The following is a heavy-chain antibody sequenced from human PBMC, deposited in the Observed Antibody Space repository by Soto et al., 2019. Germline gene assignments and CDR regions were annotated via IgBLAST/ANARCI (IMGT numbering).Heavy chain of an antibody. J-gene: IGHJ6*02. D-gene: IGHD2-15*01. CDR1: GYTLPSDG. V-gene: IGHV1-18*01. CDR2: ISAYNGNT. Sequence: ASVTVSCKASGYTLPSDGVSWVRQAPGQGLEWMGWISAYNGNTNYAQKLQGRVTMTTDTSTSTAYMELRSLRSDDTAVYYCARDLDCSGGSCYDDYYYYGMDVWGQGTTVTVSS. CDR3: ARDLDCSGGSCYDDYYYYGMDV.